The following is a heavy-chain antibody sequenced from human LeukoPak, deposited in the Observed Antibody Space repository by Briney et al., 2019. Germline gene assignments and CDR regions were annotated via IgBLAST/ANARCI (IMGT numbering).Heavy chain of an antibody. CDR3: ARDRHSNGWTYFDY. V-gene: IGHV4-61*02. CDR1: CASISGGGYY. D-gene: IGHD6-19*01. J-gene: IGHJ4*02. CDR2: FYTSGNT. Sequence: PSQTLSLTCTVSCASISGGGYYWTWIRQPAGKGLEWIGRFYTSGNTNYNPSLKSRVTISVDTSKNQFSLMLSSVTAADTAVYYCARDRHSNGWTYFDYWGQGALVTVSS.